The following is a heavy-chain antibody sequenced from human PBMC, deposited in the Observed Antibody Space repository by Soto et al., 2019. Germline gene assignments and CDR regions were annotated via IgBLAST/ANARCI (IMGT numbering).Heavy chain of an antibody. J-gene: IGHJ6*02. CDR1: GYSFTSYW. CDR3: ARTAAAGKYYYGMDV. D-gene: IGHD6-13*01. Sequence: EVQLVQSGAEVKKPGESLKISCKGSGYSFTSYWIGWVRQMPRKGLEWMGIIYPGDSDTRYSPSFQGQVTISADKSISTAYLQWSSLKASDTAMYYCARTAAAGKYYYGMDVWGQGTTVTVSS. V-gene: IGHV5-51*01. CDR2: IYPGDSDT.